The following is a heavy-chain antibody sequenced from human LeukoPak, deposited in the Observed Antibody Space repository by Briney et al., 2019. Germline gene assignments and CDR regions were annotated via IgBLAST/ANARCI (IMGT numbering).Heavy chain of an antibody. CDR1: GASISSDSYY. CDR2: ISASGRR. Sequence: SETLSLTCTVSGASISSDSYYWSWIRQPAGKGLEWIGRISASGRRNYNPSLQSRVIISVDTSKNQFSLKLTSVTAADTAVYYCARGAGSGSSYRVYNWFDPWGQGTQVTVSS. J-gene: IGHJ5*02. V-gene: IGHV4-61*02. CDR3: ARGAGSGSSYRVYNWFDP. D-gene: IGHD3-10*01.